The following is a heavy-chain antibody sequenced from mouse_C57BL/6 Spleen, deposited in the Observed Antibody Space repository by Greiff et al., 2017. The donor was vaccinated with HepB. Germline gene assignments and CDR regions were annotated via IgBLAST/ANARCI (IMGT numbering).Heavy chain of an antibody. J-gene: IGHJ3*01. CDR3: ARSLRGSGYSSWFAY. CDR1: GYTFTDYN. V-gene: IGHV1-18*01. CDR2: INPNNGGT. D-gene: IGHD3-2*02. Sequence: VHVKQSGPELVKPGASVKIPCKASGYTFTDYNMDWVKQSHGKSLEWIGDINPNNGGTIYNQKFKGKATLTVDKSSSTAYMELRSLTSEDTAVYYCARSLRGSGYSSWFAYWGQGTLVTVSA.